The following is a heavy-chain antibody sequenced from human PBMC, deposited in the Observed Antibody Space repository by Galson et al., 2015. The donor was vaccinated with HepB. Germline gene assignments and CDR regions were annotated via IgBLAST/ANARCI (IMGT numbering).Heavy chain of an antibody. CDR1: GGSFNNYH. J-gene: IGHJ3*02. Sequence: SVKVSCKASGGSFNNYHISWLRQAPGQGPEWMGGIIPVLNISKNSQKFQGRVTITADKFTATAHMELSSLTSEDTAVYYCAKSLGLAVYPYDAFDIWGQGTMVTVSS. CDR3: AKSLGLAVYPYDAFDI. D-gene: IGHD6-19*01. V-gene: IGHV1-69*10. CDR2: IIPVLNIS.